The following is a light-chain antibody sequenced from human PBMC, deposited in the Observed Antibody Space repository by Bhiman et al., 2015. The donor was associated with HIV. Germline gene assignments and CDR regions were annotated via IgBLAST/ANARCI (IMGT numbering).Light chain of an antibody. J-gene: IGLJ2*01. CDR3: SSYLNNPLHVI. Sequence: QSALTQPRSVSGSPGQSVTISCTGTSTNVGAYNYVSWYQQHPGKAPKLLIFDVFDRPSGVSDRFSGSQSDDAASLTISGLRTEDEAIYYCSSYLNNPLHVIFGAGTKLTVL. CDR2: DVF. CDR1: STNVGAYNY. V-gene: IGLV2-11*01.